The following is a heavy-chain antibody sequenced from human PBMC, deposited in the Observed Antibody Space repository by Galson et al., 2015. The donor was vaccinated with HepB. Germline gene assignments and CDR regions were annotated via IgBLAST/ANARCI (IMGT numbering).Heavy chain of an antibody. Sequence: SLRLSCAASGFTFSSYEMNWVRQAPGKGLEWASYISSSGSTIYYADSVKGRFTISRDNAKNSLYLQMNSLRAEDTAVYYCASGDNLKYGDYAGYWGQGTLVTASS. D-gene: IGHD4-17*01. CDR1: GFTFSSYE. J-gene: IGHJ4*02. CDR2: ISSSGSTI. V-gene: IGHV3-48*03. CDR3: ASGDNLKYGDYAGY.